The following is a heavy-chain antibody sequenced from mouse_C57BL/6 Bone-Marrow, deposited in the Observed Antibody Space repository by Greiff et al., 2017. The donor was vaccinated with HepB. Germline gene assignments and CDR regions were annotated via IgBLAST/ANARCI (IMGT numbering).Heavy chain of an antibody. J-gene: IGHJ4*01. V-gene: IGHV1-4*01. CDR2: INPSSGYT. Sequence: VQLQQSGAELARPGASVKMSCKASGYTFTSYTMHWVKQRPGQGLEWIGYINPSSGYTKYNQKFKDKATLTADKSSSTAYMQLSSLTSEDSAVYYCAKSLLNDYAMDYWGQGTSVTVSS. D-gene: IGHD1-3*01. CDR3: AKSLLNDYAMDY. CDR1: GYTFTSYT.